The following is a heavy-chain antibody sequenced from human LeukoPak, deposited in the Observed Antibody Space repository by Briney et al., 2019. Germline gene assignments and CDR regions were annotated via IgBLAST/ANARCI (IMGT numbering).Heavy chain of an antibody. CDR3: ARDLPIVVVVAAPRDAFDI. CDR1: GYTFTGYY. V-gene: IGHV1-2*02. CDR2: INPNSGGT. Sequence: GASVKVSCKASGYTFTGYYMHWVRQAPGQGLEWMGWINPNSGGTNYAQKFQGRVTMTRDTSISTAYMELSRLRSDDTAVYYCARDLPIVVVVAAPRDAFDIWGQGTMVTVSS. D-gene: IGHD2-15*01. J-gene: IGHJ3*02.